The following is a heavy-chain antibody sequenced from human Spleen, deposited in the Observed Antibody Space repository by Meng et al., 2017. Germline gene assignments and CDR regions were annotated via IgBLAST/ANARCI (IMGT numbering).Heavy chain of an antibody. J-gene: IGHJ4*02. Sequence: GESLKISCAVSGFSFSSYEMNWVRQAPGKGLEWISYINPSGNTIYYADSVKGRFTISRDNAKSSLFLQMNSLRAEDTAVYYCARDQYNWNYGPYDYWGQGTLVTVSS. CDR3: ARDQYNWNYGPYDY. D-gene: IGHD1-7*01. V-gene: IGHV3-48*03. CDR2: INPSGNTI. CDR1: GFSFSSYE.